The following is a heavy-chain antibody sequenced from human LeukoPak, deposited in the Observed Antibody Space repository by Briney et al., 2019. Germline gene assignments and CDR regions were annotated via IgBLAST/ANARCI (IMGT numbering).Heavy chain of an antibody. CDR2: IYHSGST. Sequence: SETLSLTCAVSGYSISSGYYWGWIRQLPGKGLEWIGSIYHSGSTYYNPSLKSRVTISVDTSKNQFSLKLSSVTAADTAVYYCARQEGNYYYMDVWGKGTTVTVSS. CDR1: GYSISSGYY. V-gene: IGHV4-38-2*01. D-gene: IGHD6-13*01. J-gene: IGHJ6*03. CDR3: ARQEGNYYYMDV.